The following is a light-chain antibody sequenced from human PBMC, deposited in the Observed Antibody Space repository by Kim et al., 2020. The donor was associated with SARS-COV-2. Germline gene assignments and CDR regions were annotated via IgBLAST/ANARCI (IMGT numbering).Light chain of an antibody. CDR2: RAS. Sequence: LSPGEKPPLSCRASEPVASNYLAWYQQKPGQAHRLLICRASSRATDIPDRFSGSVSETDFILTISRLEPEDCAVYYCQQYGTSLYTFGQGTKLEIK. CDR1: EPVASNY. CDR3: QQYGTSLYT. V-gene: IGKV3-20*01. J-gene: IGKJ2*01.